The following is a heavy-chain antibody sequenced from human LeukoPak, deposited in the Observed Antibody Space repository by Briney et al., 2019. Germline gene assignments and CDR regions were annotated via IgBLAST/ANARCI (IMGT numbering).Heavy chain of an antibody. Sequence: GGSLRLSCAASGFTFDDYGMRWVRQAPGKGLEWVSGINWNGGSTGYADSVKGRFTISRDSAKNSLYLQMNSLRAEDTALYYCASGGIYYGAAFDFWGQGTLVTVSS. J-gene: IGHJ4*02. D-gene: IGHD1-26*01. V-gene: IGHV3-20*04. CDR1: GFTFDDYG. CDR2: INWNGGST. CDR3: ASGGIYYGAAFDF.